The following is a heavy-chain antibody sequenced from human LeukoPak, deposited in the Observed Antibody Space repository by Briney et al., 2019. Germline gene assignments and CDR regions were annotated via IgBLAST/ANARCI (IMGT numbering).Heavy chain of an antibody. CDR2: IKQDGSEK. D-gene: IGHD1-1*01. V-gene: IGHV3-7*03. J-gene: IGHJ6*04. Sequence: GGSLRLSCAASGFTFSSYWMSWVRQAPGKGLEWVANIKQDGSEKYYVDSVKGRFTISRDNAKNSLYLQMNSLRAEDTAVYYCARASKFGTWDYYYGMDVWGKGTTVTVSS. CDR3: ARASKFGTWDYYYGMDV. CDR1: GFTFSSYW.